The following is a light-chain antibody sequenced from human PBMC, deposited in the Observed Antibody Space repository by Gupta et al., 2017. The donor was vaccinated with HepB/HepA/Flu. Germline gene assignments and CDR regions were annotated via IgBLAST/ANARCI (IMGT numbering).Light chain of an antibody. V-gene: IGKV3-20*01. Sequence: ELVLTQSPGTLLLSPGDDATLSCRASQNINSDFLTWYQQIPGQTPRLLIYGTPTRPFGIPDRFSGSGSGTDFTLTIRRLEPEDFAVYYCQYYGNSVFTFGPGTKVVFK. CDR3: QYYGNSVFT. CDR2: GTP. J-gene: IGKJ3*01. CDR1: QNINSDF.